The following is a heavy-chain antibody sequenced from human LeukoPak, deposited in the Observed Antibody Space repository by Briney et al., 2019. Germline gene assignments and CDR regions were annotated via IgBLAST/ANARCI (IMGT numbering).Heavy chain of an antibody. J-gene: IGHJ3*02. CDR1: GYSLSSGYY. D-gene: IGHD3-3*01. CDR2: IYHSGST. CDR3: ARDSSITIFGVVIHDAFDI. V-gene: IGHV4-38-2*02. Sequence: PSETLSLTCTVSGYSLSSGYYWGGIRQPPGKGLEWIGSIYHSGSTYYNPSLKSRVTISVDTSKNQFSLKLSSVTAADTAVYYCARDSSITIFGVVIHDAFDIWGQGTMVTVSS.